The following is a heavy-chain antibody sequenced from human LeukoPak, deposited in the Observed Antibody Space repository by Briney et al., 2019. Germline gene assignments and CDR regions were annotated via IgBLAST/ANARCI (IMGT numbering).Heavy chain of an antibody. CDR2: ISAYNGNT. D-gene: IGHD2-21*02. V-gene: IGHV1-18*01. CDR1: GYTFTSYG. J-gene: IGHJ6*02. CDR3: ARNMGGHIVVVTATHYYYGMDV. Sequence: ASVKVSCKASGYTFTSYGISWVRQAPGQGLEWMGWISAYNGNTNYAQKLQGRVTMTTDTSTSTAYMELRSLRSDDTAVYYCARNMGGHIVVVTATHYYYGMDVWGQGTTVTVSS.